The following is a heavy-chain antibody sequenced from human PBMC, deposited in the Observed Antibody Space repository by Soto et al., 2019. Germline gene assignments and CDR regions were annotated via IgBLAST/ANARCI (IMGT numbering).Heavy chain of an antibody. CDR2: ISGSGGST. CDR1: GFTFSSYA. Sequence: PGGSLRLSCAASGFTFSSYAMSWVRQAPGKGLEWVSGISGSGGSTYYADSVKGRFTISRDNSKNTLYLQMNSLRAEDTAVYYCAKVGTPLVNTQIDYWGQGTQVTVSS. J-gene: IGHJ4*02. V-gene: IGHV3-23*01. D-gene: IGHD4-17*01. CDR3: AKVGTPLVNTQIDY.